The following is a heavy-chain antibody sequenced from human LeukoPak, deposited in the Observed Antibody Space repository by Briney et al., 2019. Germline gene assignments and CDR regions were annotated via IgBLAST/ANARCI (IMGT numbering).Heavy chain of an antibody. CDR2: IYYSGST. D-gene: IGHD3-3*01. J-gene: IGHJ4*02. CDR3: ARLYTIFGVVHHFDY. CDR1: GGSISSSSYS. V-gene: IGHV4-39*01. Sequence: PSETLSLTCTVSGGSISSSSYSWGWIRQPPGKGLEWIGSIYYSGSTYYNPSLKSRVTISVDTSKNQFSLKLSSVTAADTAVYYCARLYTIFGVVHHFDYWGQGTLVTVSS.